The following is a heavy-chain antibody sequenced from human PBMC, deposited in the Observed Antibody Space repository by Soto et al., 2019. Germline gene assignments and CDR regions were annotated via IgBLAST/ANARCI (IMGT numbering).Heavy chain of an antibody. CDR1: GFSLSTSGVG. D-gene: IGHD3-22*01. V-gene: IGHV2-5*01. J-gene: IGHJ4*02. Sequence: SGPTLVNPTQTLTLTCTFSGFSLSTSGVGVGWIRQPPGKALEWLALIYWNDDKRYSPSLKSRLTITKDTSKNQVVLTMTNMAPVDIATYYCAHVPFYYYDSRGYIDYWGQGTLVTVSS. CDR2: IYWNDDK. CDR3: AHVPFYYYDSRGYIDY.